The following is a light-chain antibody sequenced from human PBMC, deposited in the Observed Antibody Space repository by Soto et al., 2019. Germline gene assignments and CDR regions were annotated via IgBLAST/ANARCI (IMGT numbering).Light chain of an antibody. J-gene: IGLJ2*01. Sequence: QSALTQPPSASGSPGQSVTISCTGTSSDVGGYKYVSWYQQHPGKAPKLMLYEVSKRPSGVPDRFSGSKSGNTASLTVSGLQPEDEADYYCSSYAGNNSVVFGGGTKLTVL. CDR2: EVS. V-gene: IGLV2-8*01. CDR1: SSDVGGYKY. CDR3: SSYAGNNSVV.